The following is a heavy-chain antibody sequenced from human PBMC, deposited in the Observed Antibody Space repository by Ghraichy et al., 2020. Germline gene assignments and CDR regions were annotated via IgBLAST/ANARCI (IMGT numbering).Heavy chain of an antibody. CDR1: GFTFSSYA. CDR2: ITSSGTTI. D-gene: IGHD2-15*01. CDR3: AREGGNYCSGGSCSRDFDY. J-gene: IGHJ4*02. V-gene: IGHV3-48*02. Sequence: LSLTCAASGFTFSSYAMDWVRQAPGKGLEWLSYITSSGTTIYYADSVKGRFTISRDNAKNSLYLQMSSLRDEDTAVYYCAREGGNYCSGGSCSRDFDYWGQGTLVNVSS.